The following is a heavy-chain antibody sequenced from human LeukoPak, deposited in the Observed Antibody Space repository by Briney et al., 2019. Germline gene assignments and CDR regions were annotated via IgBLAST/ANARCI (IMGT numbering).Heavy chain of an antibody. CDR2: INPNSGGT. CDR3: ARLDSSGWTHFDY. D-gene: IGHD6-19*01. J-gene: IGHJ4*02. Sequence: APVKVSCKASGYTFTGYYMHWVRQAPGQGLEWMGRINPNSGGTNYAQKFQGRVTMTRDTSISTAYMELSRLRSDDTAVYYCARLDSSGWTHFDYWGQGTLVTVSS. V-gene: IGHV1-2*06. CDR1: GYTFTGYY.